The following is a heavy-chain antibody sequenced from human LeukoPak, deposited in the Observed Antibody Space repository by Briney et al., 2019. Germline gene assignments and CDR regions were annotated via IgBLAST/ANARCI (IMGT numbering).Heavy chain of an antibody. Sequence: GGSLRLSCAASGFTFSSYVMHWVRQAPGKGLEWVAVIWYDGSNKYSADSVKGRFITSRDNSKNMLYLQMNSLRAEDTAVYYCGREGSGTYSKYLDYWGQGTLVTVSS. CDR2: IWYDGSNK. V-gene: IGHV3-33*01. CDR1: GFTFSSYV. J-gene: IGHJ4*02. D-gene: IGHD1-26*01. CDR3: GREGSGTYSKYLDY.